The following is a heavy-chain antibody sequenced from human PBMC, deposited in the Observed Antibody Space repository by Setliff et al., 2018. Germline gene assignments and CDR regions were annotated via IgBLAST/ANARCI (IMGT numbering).Heavy chain of an antibody. Sequence: QPGGSLRLSCAASGFTFSIYSMSWVRQAPGKGLEWVALISATGGATYYADSVKGRFTIFRDNSKNSLYLQMNDLRAEDTAVYYCAKDLASWSPDRWGLGTLVTVSS. V-gene: IGHV3-23*01. CDR1: GFTFSIYS. J-gene: IGHJ4*02. CDR2: ISATGGAT. D-gene: IGHD3-3*01. CDR3: AKDLASWSPDR.